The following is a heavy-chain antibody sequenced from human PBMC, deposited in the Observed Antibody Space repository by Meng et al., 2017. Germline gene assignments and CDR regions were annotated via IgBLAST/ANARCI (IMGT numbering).Heavy chain of an antibody. Sequence: SETLSLTCAVYGGSFSGYYWSWIRQPPGKGLEWIGEINHSGSTNYNPSLKSRVTISVDTSKNQFSLKLSSVTAADTAVYYCARGGQQWLVPQYFQHWGQGTLVTVSS. J-gene: IGHJ1*01. D-gene: IGHD6-19*01. CDR2: INHSGST. V-gene: IGHV4-34*01. CDR3: ARGGQQWLVPQYFQH. CDR1: GGSFSGYY.